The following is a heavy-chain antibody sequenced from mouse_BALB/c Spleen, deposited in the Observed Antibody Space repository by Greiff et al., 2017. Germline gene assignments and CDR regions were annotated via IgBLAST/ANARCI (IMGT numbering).Heavy chain of an antibody. D-gene: IGHD1-1*01. J-gene: IGHJ4*01. CDR1: GYSFTSYW. Sequence: EVQLQESGTVLARPGASVKMSCKASGYSFTSYWMHWVKQRPGQGLEWIGAIYPGNSDTSYNQKFKGKAKLTAVTSASTAYMELSSLTNEDSAVYYCVYGSYYAMDYWGQGTSVTVSS. V-gene: IGHV1-5*01. CDR2: IYPGNSDT. CDR3: VYGSYYAMDY.